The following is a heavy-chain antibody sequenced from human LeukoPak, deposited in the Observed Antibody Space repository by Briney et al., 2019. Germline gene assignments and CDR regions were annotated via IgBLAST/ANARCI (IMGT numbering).Heavy chain of an antibody. J-gene: IGHJ4*02. V-gene: IGHV3-30*02. D-gene: IGHD2-2*01. CDR2: IRYDGSNK. CDR3: AKESDIVVVPAAIDY. CDR1: GFTFSSYG. Sequence: PGRSLRLSCAASGFTFSSYGMHWVRQAPGKGLEWVAFIRYDGSNKYYADSVGGRFTISRDNSKNTLYLQMNSLRAEDTAVYYCAKESDIVVVPAAIDYWGQGTLVTVSS.